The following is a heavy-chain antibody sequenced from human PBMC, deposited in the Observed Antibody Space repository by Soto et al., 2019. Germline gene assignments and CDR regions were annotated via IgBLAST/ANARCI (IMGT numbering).Heavy chain of an antibody. CDR3: AGYQGKWFGELCDVYAI. CDR1: GFTFSSYA. CDR2: ISGSGGST. J-gene: IGHJ3*02. V-gene: IGHV3-23*01. D-gene: IGHD3-10*01. Sequence: GGSLRLSCAASGFTFSSYAMSWVRQAPGKGLEWVSAISGSGGSTYYADSVKGRFTISRDNSKNTLYLQMNSLRAEDTAVYYCAGYQGKWFGELCDVYAIWGQGTM.